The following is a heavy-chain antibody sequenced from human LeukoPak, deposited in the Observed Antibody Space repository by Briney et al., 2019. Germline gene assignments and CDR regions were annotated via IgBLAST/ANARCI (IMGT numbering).Heavy chain of an antibody. CDR2: ISNIGDII. J-gene: IGHJ6*03. V-gene: IGHV3-48*03. D-gene: IGHD5-12*01. Sequence: GGSLRLSCAASGFTFSNYEMNWVRQAPGKGLEWISHISNIGDIIHYADSVEGRFTISRDNAKNSLYLQMNSLRAEDTAVYYCAKDATAIVGTVYMDVWGKGTTVTISS. CDR3: AKDATAIVGTVYMDV. CDR1: GFTFSNYE.